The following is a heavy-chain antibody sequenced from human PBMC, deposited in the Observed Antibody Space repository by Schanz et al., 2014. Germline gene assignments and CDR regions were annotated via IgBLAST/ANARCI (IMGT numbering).Heavy chain of an antibody. CDR2: NSGRDGST. V-gene: IGHV3-23*01. CDR3: ANNWNLDY. J-gene: IGHJ4*02. D-gene: IGHD1-20*01. CDR1: GFTFSSYA. Sequence: EVQLLESGGGLVQPGGSLRLSCAASGFTFSSYAMTWVRQAPGMGLEWVSTNSGRDGSTYYADSVRGRFTISRDNSKNTLYLQMNNLRAEDTAVYYCANNWNLDYWGQGTLVTVSS.